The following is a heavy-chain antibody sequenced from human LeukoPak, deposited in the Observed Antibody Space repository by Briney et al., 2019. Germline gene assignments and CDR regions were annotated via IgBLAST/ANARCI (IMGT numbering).Heavy chain of an antibody. J-gene: IGHJ4*02. V-gene: IGHV4-38-2*02. Sequence: SETLSLTCTVSGYSISSGYYWGWIRQPPGKGLEWIGSIYYTGSTYYNPSLNSRVTISVDTSKNQFSLKLSSVTAADTAVYYCARDQYYYDSSGYYRFDYWGQGTLVTVSS. CDR3: ARDQYYYDSSGYYRFDY. CDR1: GYSISSGYY. CDR2: IYYTGST. D-gene: IGHD3-22*01.